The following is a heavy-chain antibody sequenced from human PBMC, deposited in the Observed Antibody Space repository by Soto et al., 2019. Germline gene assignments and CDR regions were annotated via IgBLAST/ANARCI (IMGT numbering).Heavy chain of an antibody. V-gene: IGHV3-30*18. D-gene: IGHD5-18*01. Sequence: QVRLVESGGGVVQPGRSLRLSCAASGFTFSTYGMHWVREAPGKGLEWVAVISYDGSNKYYADSVKGRFTISRDNSKSTLYLQMSSLRAEDTAVYYCAQGFSYSVIDYWGQGTLVTVSS. CDR2: ISYDGSNK. J-gene: IGHJ4*02. CDR1: GFTFSTYG. CDR3: AQGFSYSVIDY.